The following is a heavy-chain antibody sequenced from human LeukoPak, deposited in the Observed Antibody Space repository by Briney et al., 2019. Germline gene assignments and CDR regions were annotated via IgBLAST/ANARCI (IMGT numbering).Heavy chain of an antibody. CDR1: GFTFSSYA. J-gene: IGHJ6*02. Sequence: GGSLRLSCAASGFTFSSYAMSWVRQAPGKGLGWVSGISGSGGSAYYADSVKGRFTISRDNSKNTLYLQMNSLRAEDTAVYYCAIRGYGYDYGMDVWGQGTTVTVSS. CDR2: ISGSGGSA. D-gene: IGHD5-18*01. V-gene: IGHV3-23*01. CDR3: AIRGYGYDYGMDV.